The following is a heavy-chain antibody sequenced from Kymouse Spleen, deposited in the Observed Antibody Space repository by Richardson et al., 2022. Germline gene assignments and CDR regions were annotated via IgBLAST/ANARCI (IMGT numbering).Heavy chain of an antibody. CDR2: IKSKTDGGTT. J-gene: IGHJ6*02. CDR1: GFTFSNAW. Sequence: EVQLVESGGGLVKPGGSLRLSCAASGFTFSNAWMSWVRQAPGKGLEWVGRIKSKTDGGTTDYAAPVKGRFTISRDDSKNTLYLQMNSLKTEDTAVYYCTTDSSSWPHYYYGMDVWGQGTTVTVSS. V-gene: IGHV3-15*01. CDR3: TTDSSSWPHYYYGMDV. D-gene: IGHD6-13*01.